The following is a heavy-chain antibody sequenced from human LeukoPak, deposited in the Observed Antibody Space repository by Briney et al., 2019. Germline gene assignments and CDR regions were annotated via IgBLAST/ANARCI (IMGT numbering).Heavy chain of an antibody. V-gene: IGHV3-11*01. CDR1: GFTFSDYY. CDR3: ARSDYDYVWGSYFSDY. Sequence: GGSLRLSCAASGFTFSDYYMSWVRQAPGKGLEWVSYISTSGSTLYYADSVKGRFTISRDNAKNSLYLQMNSLRAEDTAVYYCARSDYDYVWGSYFSDYWGQGTLVTVSS. CDR2: ISTSGSTL. J-gene: IGHJ4*02. D-gene: IGHD3-16*01.